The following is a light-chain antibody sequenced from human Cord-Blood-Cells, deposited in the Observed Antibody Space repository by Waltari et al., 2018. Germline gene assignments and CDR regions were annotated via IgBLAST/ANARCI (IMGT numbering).Light chain of an antibody. V-gene: IGKV3-20*01. CDR1: QSVSSSY. CDR3: QQYGSSPPYS. CDR2: GAS. J-gene: IGKJ2*03. Sequence: EIVLTPSPGTPSLSPGERATPSCRASQSVSSSYFAWSQQKPGQAPRLLIYGASSRATGIPDRFIGSGSGTDFTLTISRLEPEDFAVYYCQQYGSSPPYSFGQGTKLEIK.